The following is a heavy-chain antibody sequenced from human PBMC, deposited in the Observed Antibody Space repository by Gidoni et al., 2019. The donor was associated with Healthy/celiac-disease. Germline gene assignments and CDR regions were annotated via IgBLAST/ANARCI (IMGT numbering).Heavy chain of an antibody. D-gene: IGHD4-17*01. Sequence: VTLRESGPALVKPTQTLTLTCTFSGFSLSTSGMFVSWIRQPPGKALEWLARIDWDDDKYYSTSLKTRLTISKDTSKNQVVLTMTNMDPVDTATYYCARMAVTTVEYYFDYWGQGTLVTVSS. CDR3: ARMAVTTVEYYFDY. CDR2: IDWDDDK. V-gene: IGHV2-70*15. CDR1: GFSLSTSGMF. J-gene: IGHJ4*02.